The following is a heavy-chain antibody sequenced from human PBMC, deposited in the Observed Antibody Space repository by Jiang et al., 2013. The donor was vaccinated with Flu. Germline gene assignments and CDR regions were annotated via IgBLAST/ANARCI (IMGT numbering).Heavy chain of an antibody. D-gene: IGHD3-22*01. CDR1: GYTFIAYY. CDR3: ARAYYYDSSAYYFDY. Sequence: GAEVKKPGASVKVSCEASGYTFIAYYMHWVRQAPGQGLEWMGRINPNSGGTNYAQKFQGRVTMTSDTSISTAYMELSRLRSDDTAVYYCARAYYYDSSAYYFDYWGQGTRVTVSS. J-gene: IGHJ4*02. CDR2: INPNSGGT. V-gene: IGHV1-2*06.